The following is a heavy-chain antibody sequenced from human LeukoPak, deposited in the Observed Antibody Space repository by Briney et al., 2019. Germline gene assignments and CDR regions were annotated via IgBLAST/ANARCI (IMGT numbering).Heavy chain of an antibody. Sequence: PSETLSLTCTVSGGSISSYYWSWIRQPPGKGLEWIGEINHSGSTNYNPSLKSRVTISVDTSKNQFSLKLNSVTAADTAVYYCARDDSSSWYRNYGMDVWGQGTTVTVSS. J-gene: IGHJ6*02. CDR3: ARDDSSSWYRNYGMDV. V-gene: IGHV4-34*01. CDR2: INHSGST. CDR1: GGSISSYY. D-gene: IGHD6-13*01.